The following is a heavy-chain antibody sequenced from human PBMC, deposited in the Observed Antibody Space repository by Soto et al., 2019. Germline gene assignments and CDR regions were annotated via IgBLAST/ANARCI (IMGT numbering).Heavy chain of an antibody. V-gene: IGHV1-69*02. CDR1: GGTFSSYT. CDR2: IIPILGIA. J-gene: IGHJ4*02. CDR3: ARGSGYDLNGDYFDY. Sequence: QVQLVQSGAEVKKPGSSVKVSCKASGGTFSSYTISWVRQAPGQGLEWMGRIIPILGIANYAQKFQGRDTITADKSTSTAYMELSSLRSEDTAVYYCARGSGYDLNGDYFDYWGQGTLVTVSS. D-gene: IGHD5-12*01.